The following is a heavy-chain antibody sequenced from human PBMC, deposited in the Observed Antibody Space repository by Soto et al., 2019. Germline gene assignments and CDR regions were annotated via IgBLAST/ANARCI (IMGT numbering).Heavy chain of an antibody. Sequence: QLQLQESGPGLVKPSETLSLTCTVSGGSIKNTGANWGWVRQPPGKGLEWIGSVYYTGTTYYNPSFQSRVTISIDTSKNQYSLSVNSVAAADTAVYYCATHTSGSRNGPHTWGQGTLVTVSS. CDR1: GGSIKNTGAN. D-gene: IGHD1-26*01. J-gene: IGHJ5*02. CDR2: VYYTGTT. CDR3: ATHTSGSRNGPHT. V-gene: IGHV4-39*01.